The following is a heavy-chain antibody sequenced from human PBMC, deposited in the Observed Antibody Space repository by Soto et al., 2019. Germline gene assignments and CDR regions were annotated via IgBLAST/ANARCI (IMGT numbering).Heavy chain of an antibody. CDR1: GYTFTSYG. CDR2: ISAYNGKT. V-gene: IGHV1-18*01. Sequence: QVQLVQSGAEVKKPGASVKVSCKASGYTFTSYGISWVRQAPGQGLEWMGWISAYNGKTNYAQKLQGRVTMSTDTSKRTAYMELRSLRSDDTAVYYCARVYHCGGDCSLYYYYGMDVWGQGTTVTVSS. D-gene: IGHD2-21*02. CDR3: ARVYHCGGDCSLYYYYGMDV. J-gene: IGHJ6*02.